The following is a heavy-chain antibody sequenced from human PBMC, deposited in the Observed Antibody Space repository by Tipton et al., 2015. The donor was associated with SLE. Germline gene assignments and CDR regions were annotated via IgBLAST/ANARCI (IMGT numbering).Heavy chain of an antibody. D-gene: IGHD6-19*01. CDR3: AKDGDSSGWCYDY. V-gene: IGHV3-23*01. J-gene: IGHJ4*02. Sequence: SLRLSCAASGFIFNNYAMSWVRQAPGKGLEWVSAISNSGVSTYYADSLKGRFSISRDNSKNTLSLQMNSLRAEDTAVYYCAKDGDSSGWCYDYWGQGILVIVSS. CDR2: ISNSGVST. CDR1: GFIFNNYA.